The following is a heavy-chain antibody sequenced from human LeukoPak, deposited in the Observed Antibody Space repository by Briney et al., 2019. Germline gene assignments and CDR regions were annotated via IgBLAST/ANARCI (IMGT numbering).Heavy chain of an antibody. CDR1: GVSIGSNYW. Sequence: PSETLSLTCAVPGVSIGSNYWWTWVRQSPGKALEWIGAIYYSGRTNYNPSLMSRATISVDKSKNQFSLNVNSVTVADTAIYFCARGHYDSSGYYSDYFDSWSQGILVTVSS. J-gene: IGHJ4*02. V-gene: IGHV4-4*02. CDR3: ARGHYDSSGYYSDYFDS. CDR2: IYYSGRT. D-gene: IGHD3-22*01.